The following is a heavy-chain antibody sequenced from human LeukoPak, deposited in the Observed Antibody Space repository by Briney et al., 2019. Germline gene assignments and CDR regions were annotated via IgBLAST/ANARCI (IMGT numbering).Heavy chain of an antibody. CDR1: GFTFSSYT. CDR2: ISSSGSTI. V-gene: IGHV3-48*04. J-gene: IGHJ4*02. D-gene: IGHD4-17*01. Sequence: GGSLRLSCAASGFTFSSYTMNWVRQAPGKGLEWASYISSSGSTIYYADSVKGRFTISRDNAKNSLYLQMNSLRAEDTAVYYCVRGGDYGDPDYFDYWGQGTLVTVSS. CDR3: VRGGDYGDPDYFDY.